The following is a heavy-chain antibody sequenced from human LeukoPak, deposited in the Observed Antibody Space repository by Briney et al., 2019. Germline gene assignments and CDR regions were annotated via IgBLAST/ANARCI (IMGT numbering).Heavy chain of an antibody. CDR2: IYHSGST. CDR1: GGSISSGGYS. V-gene: IGHV4-30-2*01. D-gene: IGHD3-10*01. J-gene: IGHJ4*02. CDR3: ARRPRLWFGEGFDY. Sequence: SETLSLTCAVSGGSISSGGYSWSWIRQPPGKGLEWIGYIYHSGSTNYNPSLKSRVTMSVDTSKNQFSLKLSSVTAADTAVYYCARRPRLWFGEGFDYWGQGTLVTVSS.